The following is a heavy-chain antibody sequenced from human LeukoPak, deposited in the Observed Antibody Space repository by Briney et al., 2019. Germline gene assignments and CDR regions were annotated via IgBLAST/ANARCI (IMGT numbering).Heavy chain of an antibody. D-gene: IGHD4-17*01. Sequence: GRSLRLSCAASGFTFDDYTMHWVRQAPGKGLEWVSGISWNSGSIGYADSVKGRFTISRDNAKNSLYLQMNSLRGEDTALYYCAKGKVYGDFDYWGQGTLVTVSS. CDR3: AKGKVYGDFDY. CDR2: ISWNSGSI. V-gene: IGHV3-9*01. J-gene: IGHJ4*02. CDR1: GFTFDDYT.